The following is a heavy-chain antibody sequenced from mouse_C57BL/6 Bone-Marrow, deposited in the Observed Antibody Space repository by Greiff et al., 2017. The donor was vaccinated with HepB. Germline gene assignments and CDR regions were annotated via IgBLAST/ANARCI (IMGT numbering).Heavy chain of an antibody. J-gene: IGHJ1*03. D-gene: IGHD2-5*01. CDR2: ISYSGST. CDR1: GYSITSDY. CDR3: ARGAYYSNYWYFDV. V-gene: IGHV3-8*01. Sequence: EVKLMESGPGLAKPSQTLSLTCSVTGYSITSDYWNWIRKFPGNKLEYMGYISYSGSTDYNPSLKSRISITRDTSKNQYYLQLNSVTTEDTATYYCARGAYYSNYWYFDVWGTGTTVTVSS.